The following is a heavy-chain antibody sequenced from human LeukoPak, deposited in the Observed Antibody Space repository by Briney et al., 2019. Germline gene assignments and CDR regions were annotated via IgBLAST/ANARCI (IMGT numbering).Heavy chain of an antibody. V-gene: IGHV4-34*01. CDR2: INHRGDT. CDR1: GGSSSAYY. J-gene: IGHJ4*03. Sequence: SETLSLTCAVYGGSSSAYYWSWIRQSPGKGLEWIAEINHRGDTNYNPSVKSRVSISVDTSKNQFSLKVTSLTAADTAVCYCARGPTISETGYFDYWGQGTLVTVSS. CDR3: ARGPTISETGYFDY. D-gene: IGHD1-1*01.